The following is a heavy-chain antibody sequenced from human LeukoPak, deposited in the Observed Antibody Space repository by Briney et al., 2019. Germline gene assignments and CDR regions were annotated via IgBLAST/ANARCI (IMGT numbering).Heavy chain of an antibody. CDR2: ISGSGGST. J-gene: IGHJ4*02. CDR1: GFTFSSYA. Sequence: GGSLRLSCAASGFTFSSYAMSWVRQAPGKGLEWVSAISGSGGSTYYADSVKGRFTISRDNSKNTLYLQMNSLRAEDTAVYYCASLHDYGGNPDYWGQGTLVTVSS. D-gene: IGHD4-23*01. CDR3: ASLHDYGGNPDY. V-gene: IGHV3-23*01.